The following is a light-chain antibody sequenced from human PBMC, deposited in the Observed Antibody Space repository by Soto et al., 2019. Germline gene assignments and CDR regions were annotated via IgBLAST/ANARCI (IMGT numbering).Light chain of an antibody. J-gene: IGLJ1*01. CDR2: GNN. CDR3: AAWDDSLEGYV. Sequence: QSVLTQPPSASGTPGQRVTISCSGRSSNIGSNTVNWYQQLPGTAPKLLIYGNNQRPSGVPDRFSGSKSGTSASLAISGLQSEDEADYYCAAWDDSLEGYVFATGTKVTV. CDR1: SSNIGSNT. V-gene: IGLV1-44*01.